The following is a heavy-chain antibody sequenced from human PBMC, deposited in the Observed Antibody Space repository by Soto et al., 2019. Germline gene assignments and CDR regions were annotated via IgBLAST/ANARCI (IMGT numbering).Heavy chain of an antibody. J-gene: IGHJ6*02. V-gene: IGHV4-59*01. CDR1: GGSISSYY. Sequence: PSETLSLTCTVSGGSISSYYWTWIRQPPGKRLEWIGHIYSSGSTNYNPSLKSRVTISVDTSKNQFSLKLTSVTAADTALYYCARGGYNYGHYYPIDVWGQGTTVTVSS. D-gene: IGHD5-18*01. CDR2: IYSSGST. CDR3: ARGGYNYGHYYPIDV.